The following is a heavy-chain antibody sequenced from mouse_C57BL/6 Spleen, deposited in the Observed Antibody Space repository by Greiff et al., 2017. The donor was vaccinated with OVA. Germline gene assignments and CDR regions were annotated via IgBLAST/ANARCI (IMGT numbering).Heavy chain of an antibody. V-gene: IGHV1-54*01. D-gene: IGHD1-1*01. CDR1: GYAFTNYL. J-gene: IGHJ4*01. CDR3: ASERDYYGSGYAMDY. Sequence: QVQLQQSGAELVRPGTSVKMSCKASGYAFTNYLIEWVKQRPGQGLEWIGVINPGSGGTNYKEKFKGKATLTADKSSSTAYMQLSSLTSEDSAVYFCASERDYYGSGYAMDYWGQGTSVTVSS. CDR2: INPGSGGT.